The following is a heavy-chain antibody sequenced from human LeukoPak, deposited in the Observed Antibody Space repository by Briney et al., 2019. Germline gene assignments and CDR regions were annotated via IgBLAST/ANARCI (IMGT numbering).Heavy chain of an antibody. V-gene: IGHV3-20*04. CDR3: ARDFNVLRYFDWLSGFDY. D-gene: IGHD3-9*01. CDR2: INWNGGST. CDR1: GFTFDDYG. J-gene: IGHJ4*02. Sequence: GSLRLSCAASGFTFDDYGMSWVRQAPGKGLEWVSGINWNGGSTGYADSVKGRFTISRDNAKNSLYLQMNSLRAEDTALYYCARDFNVLRYFDWLSGFDYWGQGTLVTVSS.